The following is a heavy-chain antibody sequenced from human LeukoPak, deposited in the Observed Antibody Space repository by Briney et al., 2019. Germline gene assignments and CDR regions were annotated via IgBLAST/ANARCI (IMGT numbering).Heavy chain of an antibody. Sequence: ASVKVSCKASGYTFTSYYMHWVRQAPGQGLEWMGWINPNSGGTNYAQKFQGWVTMTRDTSISTAYMELSRLRSDDTAVYYCARAYQSGYDYGELHAFDIWGQGTMVTVSS. D-gene: IGHD5-12*01. CDR3: ARAYQSGYDYGELHAFDI. J-gene: IGHJ3*02. CDR1: GYTFTSYY. V-gene: IGHV1-2*04. CDR2: INPNSGGT.